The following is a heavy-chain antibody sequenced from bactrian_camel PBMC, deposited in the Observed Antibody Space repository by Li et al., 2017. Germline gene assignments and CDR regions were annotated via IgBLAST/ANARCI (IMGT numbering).Heavy chain of an antibody. CDR3: RRTRAFHIVRKITSRIRGTLIT. CDR2: ISTTANGNP. Sequence: HVQLVESGGGSVQTGGSLRLSCTGSFYSSNCVAWFRQTPGKQREGVAAISTTANGNPYYADSVKGRFTISRDNAENTVYLRMHDRNLRTLPCTTVRRTRAFHIVRKITSRIRGTLITGARELRSPSP. CDR1: GSFYSSNC. V-gene: IGHV3S54*01. D-gene: IGHD3*01. J-gene: IGHJ6*01.